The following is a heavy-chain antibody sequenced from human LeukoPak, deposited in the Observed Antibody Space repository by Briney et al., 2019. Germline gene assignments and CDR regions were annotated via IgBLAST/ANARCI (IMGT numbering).Heavy chain of an antibody. V-gene: IGHV3-11*01. CDR1: GFTFGDYY. CDR2: ISSSGSTI. J-gene: IGHJ4*02. D-gene: IGHD5-24*01. CDR3: AREMMATLPENY. Sequence: GGSLRLSCAASGFTFGDYYMSWIRQAPGKGLEWVSYISSSGSTIYYADSVKGRFTISRDNAKNSLYLQMNSLRAEDTAVYYCAREMMATLPENYWGQGTLVTVSS.